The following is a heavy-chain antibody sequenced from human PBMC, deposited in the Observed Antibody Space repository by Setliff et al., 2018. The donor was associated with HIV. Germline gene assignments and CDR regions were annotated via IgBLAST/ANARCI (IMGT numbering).Heavy chain of an antibody. V-gene: IGHV4-59*01. CDR3: ARVDCSGGSCYSPAY. CDR1: GGSMSSYF. CDR2: IYNSGGT. J-gene: IGHJ4*02. Sequence: SETLSLTCTVSGGSMSSYFWSWIRQSPGKGLEWIGYIYNSGGTNYNPSLKSRVTISLDTSKNQFSLNLTSVTAADTAVCYCARVDCSGGSCYSPAYWGQGTLVTVSS. D-gene: IGHD2-15*01.